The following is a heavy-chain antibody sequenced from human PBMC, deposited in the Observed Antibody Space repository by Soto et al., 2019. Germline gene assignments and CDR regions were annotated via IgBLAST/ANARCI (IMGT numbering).Heavy chain of an antibody. CDR3: ARDTPPTDY. J-gene: IGHJ4*02. Sequence: QVQLVQSGAEVKKPGASVKVSCKTSGYTFTSYHISWVRQAPGQGLEWMGWISAYNTNTNYAQKFQGRVTMTTDTLTSTAYTELRSLRSDATAVYYCARDTPPTDYWGQGTLVTVSS. V-gene: IGHV1-18*01. CDR2: ISAYNTNT. CDR1: GYTFTSYH.